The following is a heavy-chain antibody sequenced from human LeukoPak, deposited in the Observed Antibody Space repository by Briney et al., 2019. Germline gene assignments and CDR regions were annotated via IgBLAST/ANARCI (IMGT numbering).Heavy chain of an antibody. V-gene: IGHV3-30-3*01. CDR2: ISYDGSNK. J-gene: IGHJ3*02. CDR1: GFTFSSYA. CDR3: TRDSGYNAFDI. Sequence: GGSLRLSCAASGFTFSSYAMHWVRQAPGKGLEWVAVISYDGSNKYYADSVEGRFTISRDNSKNTLYLQMNSLRAEDTAVYYCTRDSGYNAFDIWGQGTMVTVSS. D-gene: IGHD5-12*01.